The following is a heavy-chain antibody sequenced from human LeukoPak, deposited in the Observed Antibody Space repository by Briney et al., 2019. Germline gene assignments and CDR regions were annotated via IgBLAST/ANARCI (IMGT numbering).Heavy chain of an antibody. D-gene: IGHD3-22*01. Sequence: PGGSLRLSCAASGFTFSSYGMHWVRQAPGKGLEWVAVISYDGSNKYYADSVKGRFTISRDNSKNTLYLQMNSLRAEDTAVYYCAKDRSPAYYDSSGYSFDYWGQGTLVTVSS. CDR1: GFTFSSYG. CDR3: AKDRSPAYYDSSGYSFDY. CDR2: ISYDGSNK. J-gene: IGHJ4*02. V-gene: IGHV3-30*18.